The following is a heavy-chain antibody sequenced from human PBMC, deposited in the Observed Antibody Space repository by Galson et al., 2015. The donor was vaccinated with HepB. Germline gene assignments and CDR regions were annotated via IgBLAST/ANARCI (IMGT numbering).Heavy chain of an antibody. D-gene: IGHD6-19*01. CDR3: VKCRGYSSGPLDY. CDR1: GFTFSSYA. Sequence: SLRLSCAASGFTFSSYAMHWVRQAPGKGLEYVSAISSNGGSTYYADSVKGRFTISRDNSKNTLYLQMSSLRAEDTAVYYCVKCRGYSSGPLDYWGQGTLVTVSS. J-gene: IGHJ4*02. V-gene: IGHV3-64D*06. CDR2: ISSNGGST.